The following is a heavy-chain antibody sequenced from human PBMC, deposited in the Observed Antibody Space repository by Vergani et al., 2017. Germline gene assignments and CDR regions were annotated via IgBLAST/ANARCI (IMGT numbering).Heavy chain of an antibody. CDR2: ISSSSSYI. J-gene: IGHJ6*02. V-gene: IGHV3-21*01. Sequence: EVQLVESGGGLVKPGGSLRLSCAASGFTFSSYSMNWVRQAPGKGLEWVSSISSSSSYIYYADSVKGRFTISRDNAKNSLYLQMNSLRAEDTAVYYCARDREELENGMDVWSQGTTVTVSS. CDR3: ARDREELENGMDV. CDR1: GFTFSSYS. D-gene: IGHD1-26*01.